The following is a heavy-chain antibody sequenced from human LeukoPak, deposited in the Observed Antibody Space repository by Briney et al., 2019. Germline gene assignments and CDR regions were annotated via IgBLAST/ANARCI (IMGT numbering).Heavy chain of an antibody. Sequence: GASVKASCKSSGYAFTNYYMHWVRQAPGQGLEWMGIINPSGGSTIYAQKFQGRVTMTRDTSTSTIYMELSSLRSEDTAVYYCARRNSHIGSYRPSYYFDYWGQGTLVTVSS. CDR2: INPSGGST. CDR1: GYAFTNYY. V-gene: IGHV1-46*01. D-gene: IGHD1-26*01. CDR3: ARRNSHIGSYRPSYYFDY. J-gene: IGHJ4*02.